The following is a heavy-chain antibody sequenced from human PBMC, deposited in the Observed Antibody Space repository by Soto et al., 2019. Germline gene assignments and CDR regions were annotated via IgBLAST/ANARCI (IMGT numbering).Heavy chain of an antibody. V-gene: IGHV3-48*03. CDR3: APNRPSMLAFDI. D-gene: IGHD3-10*02. Sequence: PGGSLRLSCVGSGFTFSSFEMNWVRQTPGKGLEWLSYIGRSGETIYYADSVKGRFTISRDNAKNTLYLQMNSLRAEDTAVYYCAPNRPSMLAFDIWGQGTMVTVSS. CDR2: IGRSGETI. CDR1: GFTFSSFE. J-gene: IGHJ3*02.